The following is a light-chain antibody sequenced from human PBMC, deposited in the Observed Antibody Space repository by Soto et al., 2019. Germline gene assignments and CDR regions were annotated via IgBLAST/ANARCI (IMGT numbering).Light chain of an antibody. J-gene: IGLJ1*01. CDR3: SSYTSSSTLV. CDR1: TSDVGGYNY. V-gene: IGLV2-14*01. Sequence: QSVLTQPASVSGSPGQSIAISCTGTTSDVGGYNYVSWYQQHPGKAPKLLLSEVSNRPSGVSDRFSGSKSGNTASLTISGLQTQDEADYYCSSYTSSSTLVFGTGTKVTVL. CDR2: EVS.